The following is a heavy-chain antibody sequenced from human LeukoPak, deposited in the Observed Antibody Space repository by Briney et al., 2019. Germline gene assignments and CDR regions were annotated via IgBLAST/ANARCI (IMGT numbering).Heavy chain of an antibody. J-gene: IGHJ4*02. CDR3: AKEGRVLRGSLDCFDY. D-gene: IGHD1-26*01. Sequence: GGSLRLSCAASGFTFSSYGMSWVRQAPGKGLEWVAVISYDGSNKYYADSVKGRFTISRDNSKNTLYLQMNSLRAEDTAVYYCAKEGRVLRGSLDCFDYWGQGTLVTVSS. CDR1: GFTFSSYG. V-gene: IGHV3-30*18. CDR2: ISYDGSNK.